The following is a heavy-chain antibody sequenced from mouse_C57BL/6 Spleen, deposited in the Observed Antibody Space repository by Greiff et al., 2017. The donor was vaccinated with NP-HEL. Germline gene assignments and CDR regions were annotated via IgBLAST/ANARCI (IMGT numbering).Heavy chain of an antibody. Sequence: EVMLVESGPGLAKPSQTLSLTCSVTGYSITSDYWNWIRKYPGNKLEYMGYISYSGSTYYNPSLKSRISITRDTSKNQYYLQLNSVTTEDTATYYCARSTVVSPWYFDVWGTGTTVTVSS. J-gene: IGHJ1*03. CDR1: GYSITSDY. V-gene: IGHV3-8*01. CDR2: ISYSGST. CDR3: ARSTVVSPWYFDV. D-gene: IGHD1-1*01.